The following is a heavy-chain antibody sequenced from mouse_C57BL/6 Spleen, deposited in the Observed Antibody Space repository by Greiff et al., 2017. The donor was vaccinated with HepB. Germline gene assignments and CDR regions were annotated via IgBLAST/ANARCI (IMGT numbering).Heavy chain of an antibody. V-gene: IGHV1-5*01. Sequence: EVMLVESGTVLARPGASVKMSCKTSGYTFTSYWMHWVKQRPGQGLEWIGAIYPGNSDTSYNQKFKGKAKLTAVTSASTAYMELSSLTNEDSAVYYCTPITTVVATNFDVWGTGTTVTVSS. CDR1: GYTFTSYW. J-gene: IGHJ1*03. CDR3: TPITTVVATNFDV. CDR2: IYPGNSDT. D-gene: IGHD1-1*01.